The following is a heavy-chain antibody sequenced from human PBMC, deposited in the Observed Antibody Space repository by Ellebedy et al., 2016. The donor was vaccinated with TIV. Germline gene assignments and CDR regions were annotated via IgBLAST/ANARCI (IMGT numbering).Heavy chain of an antibody. CDR1: GYTFTGYY. J-gene: IGHJ4*02. CDR2: INPNSGGT. V-gene: IGHV1-2*04. D-gene: IGHD3-16*01. Sequence: ASVKVSCKASGYTFTGYYMHWVRQAPGQGLEWMGWINPNSGGTNYAQKFQGWVTMTRDTSISTAYMELSRLKSDDTAVYYCARGMKLGIVWYYFDDWGQGTLVTVSS. CDR3: ARGMKLGIVWYYFDD.